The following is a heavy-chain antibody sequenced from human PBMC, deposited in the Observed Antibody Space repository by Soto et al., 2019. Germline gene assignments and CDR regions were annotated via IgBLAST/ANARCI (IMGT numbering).Heavy chain of an antibody. Sequence: ASVKVSCKASGYTFPSFGISWVRQAPGQGLEWMGWISTYNGNTTYAQKLQGRVTMTTDTSTSTAYMELRSLRSDDTAVYYCARSYSGGFDYWGQGTLVTVSS. V-gene: IGHV1-18*01. D-gene: IGHD2-21*01. CDR1: GYTFPSFG. J-gene: IGHJ4*02. CDR3: ARSYSGGFDY. CDR2: ISTYNGNT.